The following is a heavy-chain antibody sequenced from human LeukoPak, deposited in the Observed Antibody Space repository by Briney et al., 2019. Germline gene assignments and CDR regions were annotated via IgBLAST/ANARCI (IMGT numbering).Heavy chain of an antibody. Sequence: PSETLSLTCAVYGGSFSGYYWSWIRQPPGKGLEWIGEINHSGSTNYNPSLKSRVTISVDTSKNQFSLKLSSVTAADTAVYYCARSPQRSYYDFWSGYYSWFDPWGQGTLVTVSS. CDR2: INHSGST. CDR1: GGSFSGYY. CDR3: ARSPQRSYYDFWSGYYSWFDP. V-gene: IGHV4-34*01. J-gene: IGHJ5*02. D-gene: IGHD3-3*01.